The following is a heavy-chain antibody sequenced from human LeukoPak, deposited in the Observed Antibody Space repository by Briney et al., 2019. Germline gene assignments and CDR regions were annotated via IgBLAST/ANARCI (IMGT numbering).Heavy chain of an antibody. J-gene: IGHJ4*02. CDR1: GGTFSSYA. V-gene: IGHV1-69*05. Sequence: SVKVSCKASGGTFSSYAISWVRQAPGQGLEWMGRIIPIFGTANYAQKFQGRVTITTDESTSTAYMELSSLRSEDTAVYYCARPSLYGDYFHYWGQGTLVTVSS. CDR3: ARPSLYGDYFHY. CDR2: IIPIFGTA. D-gene: IGHD4-17*01.